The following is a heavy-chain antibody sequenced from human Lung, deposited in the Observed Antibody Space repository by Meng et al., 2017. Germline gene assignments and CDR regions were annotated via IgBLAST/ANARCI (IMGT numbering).Heavy chain of an antibody. J-gene: IGHJ4*02. Sequence: EVQLVESEGGLVQPGGFLRLSGGASGFNFGDYIMHWVRQSPGKGLEWISRIVSDGGITTYADSVKGRFTVSRDNAKNTLYLQMNSLGADDTAVYYCARDLAWVLFDYWGQGALVTVSS. CDR3: ARDLAWVLFDY. V-gene: IGHV3-74*01. CDR2: IVSDGGIT. CDR1: GFNFGDYI. D-gene: IGHD3-3*01.